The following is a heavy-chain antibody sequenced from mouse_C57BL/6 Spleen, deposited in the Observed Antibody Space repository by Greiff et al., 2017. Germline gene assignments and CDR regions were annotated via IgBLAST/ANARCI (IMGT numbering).Heavy chain of an antibody. J-gene: IGHJ4*01. D-gene: IGHD1-1*01. CDR2: IHPSDSDT. CDR3: AIPLDYYGSSFYYAMDY. V-gene: IGHV1-74*01. Sequence: QVQLPQPGAELVKPGASVKVSCKASGYTFTRYWMHWVKQRPGPGLEWIGRIHPSDSDTNYNQKFKGKATLTVDKSSSTAYMQLSSLTSEDSAVYYGAIPLDYYGSSFYYAMDYWGQGTSVTVSS. CDR1: GYTFTRYW.